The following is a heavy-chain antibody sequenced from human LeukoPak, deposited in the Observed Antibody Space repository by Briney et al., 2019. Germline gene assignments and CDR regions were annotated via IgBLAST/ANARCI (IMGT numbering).Heavy chain of an antibody. V-gene: IGHV3-30*18. J-gene: IGHJ4*02. CDR3: AKDLGGPQTPLY. CDR2: ISYDGSNK. Sequence: PGGSLRLSCAASGFTFRTYGMHWVRQAPGKGLEWVAVISYDGSNKYYADSVKGRFTISRDDSKNTLYLEMNSLRAEDTSVYYCAKDLGGPQTPLYWGQGTLVTVSS. D-gene: IGHD2-15*01. CDR1: GFTFRTYG.